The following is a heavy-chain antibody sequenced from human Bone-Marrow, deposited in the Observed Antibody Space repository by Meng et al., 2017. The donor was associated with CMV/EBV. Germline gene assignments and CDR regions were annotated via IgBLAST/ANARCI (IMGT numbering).Heavy chain of an antibody. CDR2: ISGSGGST. V-gene: IGHV3-23*01. CDR3: AKNGYGICGVVNPNYYYYGMDV. CDR1: GFTFSSYA. J-gene: IGHJ6*02. Sequence: GGSLRLSCAASGFTFSSYAMSWVRQAPGKGLEWVSAISGSGGSTYYADSVKGRFTISRDNSKNTLYLQMNSLRAEDTAVYYCAKNGYGICGVVNPNYYYYGMDVWGQGTTVTVSS. D-gene: IGHD3-3*01.